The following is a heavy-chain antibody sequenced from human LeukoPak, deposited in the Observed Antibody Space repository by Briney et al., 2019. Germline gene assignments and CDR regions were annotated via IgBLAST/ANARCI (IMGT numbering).Heavy chain of an antibody. CDR1: GFTLSSYA. D-gene: IGHD3-22*01. J-gene: IGHJ4*02. CDR2: ISGSGGST. Sequence: GGSLRLSCAASGFTLSSYAMSWVRQAPGKGLEWVSAISGSGGSTYYADSVKGRFTISRDNSKNTLYLQMNSLRAEDTAVYYCAKDAWVVVVITVFDYWGQGTLVTVSS. V-gene: IGHV3-23*01. CDR3: AKDAWVVVVITVFDY.